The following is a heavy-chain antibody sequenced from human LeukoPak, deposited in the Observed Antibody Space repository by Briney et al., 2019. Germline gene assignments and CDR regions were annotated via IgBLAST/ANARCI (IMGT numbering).Heavy chain of an antibody. D-gene: IGHD6-19*01. Sequence: GASVKVSCKASGYTFTSYAMNWVRQAPGQGLEWMGWINTNTGNPTYAQGFTGRFVFSLDTSVSTAYLQISSLRAEDTAVYYCARVVADYYSYSCHMDVWGQGTTVTVSS. V-gene: IGHV7-4-1*02. CDR1: GYTFTSYA. CDR3: ARVVADYYSYSCHMDV. J-gene: IGHJ6*02. CDR2: INTNTGNP.